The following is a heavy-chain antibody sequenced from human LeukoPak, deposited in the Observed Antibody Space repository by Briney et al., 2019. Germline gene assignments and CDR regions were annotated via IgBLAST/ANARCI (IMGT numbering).Heavy chain of an antibody. CDR1: GYSFTGYY. CDR3: ARVSGNTYYDILTGYHYYYMDV. Sequence: ASVKVSCKASGYSFTGYYMHWVRQAPGQGLEWMGWINPNSGDTKYAQKLQGRVTMTTDTSTSTAYMELRSLRSDDTAVYYCARVSGNTYYDILTGYHYYYMDVWGKGTTVTVSS. D-gene: IGHD3-9*01. CDR2: INPNSGDT. J-gene: IGHJ6*03. V-gene: IGHV1-2*02.